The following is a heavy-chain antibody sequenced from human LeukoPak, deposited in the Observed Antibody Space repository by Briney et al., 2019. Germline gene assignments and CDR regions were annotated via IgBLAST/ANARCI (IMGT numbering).Heavy chain of an antibody. D-gene: IGHD2-15*01. Sequence: SETLSLTCTVSGGSMTTYYWSWIRQPPGKGLEWIGYIYYSGNTNYNPSLNSRVTISLDTSKNQFSLKLSSVTAADTAVYYCARIDCSGGSCYSVRSNWFDPWGQGTLVTVSS. CDR1: GGSMTTYY. J-gene: IGHJ5*02. CDR3: ARIDCSGGSCYSVRSNWFDP. V-gene: IGHV4-59*12. CDR2: IYYSGNT.